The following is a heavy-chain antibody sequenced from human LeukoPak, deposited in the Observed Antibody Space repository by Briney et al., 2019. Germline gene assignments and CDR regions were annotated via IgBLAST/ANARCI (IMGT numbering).Heavy chain of an antibody. D-gene: IGHD3-10*01. CDR3: ARDRSYYTFDY. V-gene: IGHV4-38-2*02. CDR1: GYSISTDYH. CDR2: MHHSGST. Sequence: SETLSLTCAVSGYSISTDYHWGGIRQPPGKGLEWIGIMHHSGSTYYNPSLKSRVTISVDTSKNQVSLKLNSVPAADTAVYYCARDRSYYTFDYWGQGTLVTVSA. J-gene: IGHJ4*02.